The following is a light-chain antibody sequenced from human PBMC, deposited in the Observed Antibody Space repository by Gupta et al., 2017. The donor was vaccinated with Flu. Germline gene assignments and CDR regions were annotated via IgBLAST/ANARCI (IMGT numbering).Light chain of an antibody. Sequence: EIVLTQSPATLSVSPGERATLSCRASQSVSSNLAWYQQKPGQAPRLLIYAASTRATGIPARFRGSGSGTEFTLTISSLQSEDFAVYYCQQYNDWPPPITFGQGTRLEMK. V-gene: IGKV3-15*01. J-gene: IGKJ5*01. CDR3: QQYNDWPPPIT. CDR1: QSVSSN. CDR2: AAS.